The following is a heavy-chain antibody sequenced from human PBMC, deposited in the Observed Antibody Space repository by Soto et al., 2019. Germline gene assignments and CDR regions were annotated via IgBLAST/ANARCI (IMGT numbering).Heavy chain of an antibody. CDR1: GSTFSSYA. V-gene: IGHV3-23*01. J-gene: IGHJ4*02. CDR3: AKVKVVLWYFDY. Sequence: GGSLRLSCAASGSTFSSYAMSWVRQAPGKGLEWVSAISGSGGSTYYADSVKGRFTISRDNSKNTLYLQMNSLRAEDTAVYYCAKVKVVLWYFDYWGQGTLVTVSS. CDR2: ISGSGGST. D-gene: IGHD2-2*01.